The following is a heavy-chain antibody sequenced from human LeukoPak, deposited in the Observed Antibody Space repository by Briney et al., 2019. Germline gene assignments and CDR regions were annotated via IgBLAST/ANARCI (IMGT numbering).Heavy chain of an antibody. J-gene: IGHJ4*02. CDR1: GGSISSGGYY. D-gene: IGHD3-3*01. V-gene: IGHV4-30-2*01. Sequence: SQTLSLTCTVSGGSISSGGYYWSWIRQPRGKGLEWIGYIYQSGSTYYNPSLKSPVTISLDRSKNQFSLTLSSVTAADTAVYYWARVDSDFWSGYYNYWGQGTLVTVSS. CDR2: IYQSGST. CDR3: ARVDSDFWSGYYNY.